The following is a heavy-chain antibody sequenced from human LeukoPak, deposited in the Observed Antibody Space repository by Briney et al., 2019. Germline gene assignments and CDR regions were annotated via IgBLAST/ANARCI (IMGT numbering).Heavy chain of an antibody. V-gene: IGHV3-7*01. D-gene: IGHD6-19*01. CDR1: GFTFSNHF. CDR2: IKQDGSEK. J-gene: IGHJ4*02. Sequence: GGSLRLSCSTSGFTFSNHFMHWVRQAPGKGLEWVANIKQDGSEKYCVDSVKGRFTISRDNAKNSLYLQMNSLRAEDTAVYYCARGQWVGDYWGQGTLVTVSS. CDR3: ARGQWVGDY.